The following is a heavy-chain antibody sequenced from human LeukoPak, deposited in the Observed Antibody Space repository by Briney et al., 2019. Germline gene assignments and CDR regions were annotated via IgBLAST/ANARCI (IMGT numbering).Heavy chain of an antibody. V-gene: IGHV3-23*01. Sequence: GGSLRLSCAASGFTFSNYAMSWVRQAPGKGLEWVSVISGSGGSTYYADSVKGRFTISRDNSKNTLYLQMDSLRADDTAVYYCARYSGSYYYPPAWDLWGQGTLVTVSS. J-gene: IGHJ4*02. D-gene: IGHD1-26*01. CDR2: ISGSGGST. CDR1: GFTFSNYA. CDR3: ARYSGSYYYPPAWDL.